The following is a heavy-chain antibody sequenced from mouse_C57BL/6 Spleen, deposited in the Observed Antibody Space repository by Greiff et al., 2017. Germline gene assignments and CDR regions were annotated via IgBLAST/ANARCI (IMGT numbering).Heavy chain of an antibody. J-gene: IGHJ2*01. D-gene: IGHD6-2*01. CDR1: GYSFTGYY. V-gene: IGHV1-42*01. CDR2: INPSTGGT. Sequence: LQESGPELVKPGASVKISCKASGYSFTGYYMNWVKQSPEKSLEWIGEINPSTGGTTYNQKFKAKATLTVDKSSSTAYMQLKSLTSEDSAVYYCARVSEFSFDYWGQGTTLTVSS. CDR3: ARVSEFSFDY.